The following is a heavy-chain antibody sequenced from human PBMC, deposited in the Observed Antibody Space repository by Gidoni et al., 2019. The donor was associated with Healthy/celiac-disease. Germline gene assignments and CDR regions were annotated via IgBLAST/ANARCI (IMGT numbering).Heavy chain of an antibody. V-gene: IGHV1-18*04. CDR3: ARDSGQRQWLVPFDC. CDR2: ISAYNGNT. D-gene: IGHD6-19*01. CDR1: GYTFTSYG. J-gene: IGHJ4*02. Sequence: QVQLVQSGAEVTKPGASVKVSCTASGYTFTSYGISWVRQAPGQGLEWMGWISAYNGNTNYAQKLQGRVTMTTDTSTSTAYMELRSLRSDDTAVYYCARDSGQRQWLVPFDCWGQGTLVTVSS.